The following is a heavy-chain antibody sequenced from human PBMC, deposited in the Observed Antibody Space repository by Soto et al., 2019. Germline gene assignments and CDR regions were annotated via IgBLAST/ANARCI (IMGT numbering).Heavy chain of an antibody. D-gene: IGHD1-26*01. CDR3: ARDHRGSYNFDY. V-gene: IGHV4-59*01. CDR1: GGSISSYY. CDR2: IYYSGST. Sequence: SETLSLTCTVSGGSISSYYWSWIRQPPGKGLEWIGYIYYSGSTNYNPSLKSRVTISVDTSKNQFSLKLSSVTAADTAVYYCARDHRGSYNFDYWGQGTLVTVSS. J-gene: IGHJ4*02.